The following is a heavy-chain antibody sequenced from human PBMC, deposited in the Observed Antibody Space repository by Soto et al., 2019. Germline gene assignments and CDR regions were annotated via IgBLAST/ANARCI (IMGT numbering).Heavy chain of an antibody. J-gene: IGHJ2*01. V-gene: IGHV4-61*01. CDR1: SGSVSSGTYY. CDR2: IYRGSP. CDR3: SRDQGLGAGYFAL. Sequence: QVQLQESGPGQVKPSETLFLTCTVSSGSVSSGTYYWSWIRQPAGKGLEWMGYIYRGSPNYNPSLESRATISVDTSRTQCSLMLSSVTAADTAVYYCSRDQGLGAGYFALWGRGTLVTVSS. D-gene: IGHD7-27*01.